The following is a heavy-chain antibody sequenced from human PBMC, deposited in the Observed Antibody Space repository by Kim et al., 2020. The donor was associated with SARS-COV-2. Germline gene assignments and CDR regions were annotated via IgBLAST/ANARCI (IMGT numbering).Heavy chain of an antibody. Sequence: SETLSLTCTVSGGSISSYYWSWIRQPPGKGLEWIGYIYYSGSTNYNPSLKSRVTISVDTSKNQFSLKLSSVTAADTAVYYCARVDSRRYYFDYWGQGTLVTVSS. J-gene: IGHJ4*02. D-gene: IGHD3-22*01. CDR2: IYYSGST. CDR1: GGSISSYY. V-gene: IGHV4-59*13. CDR3: ARVDSRRYYFDY.